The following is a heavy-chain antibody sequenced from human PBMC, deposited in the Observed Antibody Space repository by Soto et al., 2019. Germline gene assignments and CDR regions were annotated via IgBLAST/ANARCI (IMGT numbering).Heavy chain of an antibody. V-gene: IGHV4-34*01. J-gene: IGHJ5*02. CDR2: INHSGST. CDR3: ATHTGVPGYSYGYNWFDP. D-gene: IGHD5-18*01. CDR1: GGSFSGYY. Sequence: NPSETLSLTCAVYGGSFSGYYWSWIRQPPGKGLEWIGEINHSGSTNYNPSLKSRVTISVDTSKNQFSLKLSSVTAADTAVYYCATHTGVPGYSYGYNWFDPWGQGTLVTVSS.